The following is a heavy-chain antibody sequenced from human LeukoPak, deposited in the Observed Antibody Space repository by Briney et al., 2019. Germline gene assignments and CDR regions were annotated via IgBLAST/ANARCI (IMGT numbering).Heavy chain of an antibody. CDR1: GFTFSSYS. Sequence: GGSLRLSCAASGFTFSSYSMNWVRQAPGKGLEWVSSISSSSSYIYYADSVKGRFTISRDNAKNSLYLQMNSLRAEDTAVYYCARDEDRSGYCDLWGQGTLVTVSS. V-gene: IGHV3-21*01. J-gene: IGHJ4*02. CDR3: ARDEDRSGYCDL. D-gene: IGHD3-22*01. CDR2: ISSSSSYI.